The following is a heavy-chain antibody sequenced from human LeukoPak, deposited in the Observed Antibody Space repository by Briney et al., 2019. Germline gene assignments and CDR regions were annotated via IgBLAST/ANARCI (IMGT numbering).Heavy chain of an antibody. V-gene: IGHV4-34*01. Sequence: SETLSLTCAVYGGSFSGYYWNWIRQPPGKGLEWIGEINHFGSTNYNPSLKSRVTISGDTSKNQFSLKVNSVTAADTAVYYCARDLATAATADRAFDIWGQGTMVTVSS. D-gene: IGHD6-13*01. CDR2: INHFGST. J-gene: IGHJ3*02. CDR1: GGSFSGYY. CDR3: ARDLATAATADRAFDI.